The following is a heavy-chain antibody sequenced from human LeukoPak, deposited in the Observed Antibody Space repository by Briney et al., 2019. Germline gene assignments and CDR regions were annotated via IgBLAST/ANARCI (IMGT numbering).Heavy chain of an antibody. V-gene: IGHV4-59*01. CDR3: VRLRGSSGPIDH. CDR2: IYYYGST. J-gene: IGHJ4*02. D-gene: IGHD3-22*01. Sequence: SXXLSLTCTVSGASINNYYWSWIRQPPGKGLEWIGYIYYYGSTNYNPSLKSRVTISVDTSENQFSLRLTSVTAADTAVYYCVRLRGSSGPIDHWGQGTLVTVSS. CDR1: GASINNYY.